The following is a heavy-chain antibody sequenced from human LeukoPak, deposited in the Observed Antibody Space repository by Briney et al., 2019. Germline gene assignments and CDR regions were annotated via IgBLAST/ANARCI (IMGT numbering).Heavy chain of an antibody. Sequence: SETLSLTCSVSGVSISNYFWSWVRQAPAKGLEWIGNVYYSGSTKYNPSLNTRVTISVDTSKNQFSLKLNPVTAADTAIYYCARSRINYYYYYMGVWGKGTTVTVSS. CDR2: VYYSGST. CDR3: ARSRINYYYYYMGV. V-gene: IGHV4-59*13. J-gene: IGHJ6*03. CDR1: GVSISNYF.